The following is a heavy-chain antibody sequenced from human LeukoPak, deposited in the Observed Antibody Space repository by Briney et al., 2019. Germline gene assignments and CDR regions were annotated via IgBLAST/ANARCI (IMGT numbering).Heavy chain of an antibody. J-gene: IGHJ1*01. CDR3: ARGRIAVAGTEH. V-gene: IGHV4-34*01. D-gene: IGHD6-19*01. Sequence: SETLSLTCAVYGGSFSGYYWSWIRQPPGKGLEWIGEINHSGSTNYNPSLKSRVTISVDTSKNQFSLKLSSVTAADTAVYYCARGRIAVAGTEHWGQGTLVTVSS. CDR2: INHSGST. CDR1: GGSFSGYY.